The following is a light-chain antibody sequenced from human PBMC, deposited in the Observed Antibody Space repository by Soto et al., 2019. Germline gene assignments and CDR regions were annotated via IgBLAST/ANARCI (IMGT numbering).Light chain of an antibody. Sequence: QPVLTQPPSVSGAPGQRVTISCTGSSSNIGAGYDVHWYQQLPGTAPKLLIYGNSNRPSGVPDRFSGSKSGTSASLAITGLQAEDEADYYCQSYDSSLSGKAYVVFGGGTKLTVL. J-gene: IGLJ2*01. CDR2: GNS. CDR3: QSYDSSLSGKAYVV. CDR1: SSNIGAGYD. V-gene: IGLV1-40*01.